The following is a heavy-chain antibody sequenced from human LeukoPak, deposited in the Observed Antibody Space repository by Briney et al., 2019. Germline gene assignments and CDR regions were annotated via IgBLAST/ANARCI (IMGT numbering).Heavy chain of an antibody. V-gene: IGHV4-59*01. Sequence: PSETLSLTCTVSGGSISGYFWSWIRQPPGKGLEWIGYIHASGSTNQSPSLKSRVTISVDTSKNQFSLKLTSVTAADTAVYYSARGRPVTGSFYFDYWGQGTLVTVSS. J-gene: IGHJ4*02. CDR1: GGSISGYF. CDR2: IHASGST. CDR3: ARGRPVTGSFYFDY. D-gene: IGHD1-26*01.